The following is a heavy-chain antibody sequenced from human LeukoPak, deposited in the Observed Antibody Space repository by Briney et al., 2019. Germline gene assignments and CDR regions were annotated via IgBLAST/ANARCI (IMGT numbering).Heavy chain of an antibody. CDR3: ARAPRGGATEIDY. Sequence: GGSLRLSCAASGFTFRNHGMTWVRQAPGKGLEWVSVIYSGGSTYYADSVKGRFTISRDNSKNTLYLQMNSLRAEDTAVYYCARAPRGGATEIDYWGQGTLVTVSS. V-gene: IGHV3-53*01. CDR2: IYSGGST. D-gene: IGHD1-26*01. CDR1: GFTFRNHG. J-gene: IGHJ4*02.